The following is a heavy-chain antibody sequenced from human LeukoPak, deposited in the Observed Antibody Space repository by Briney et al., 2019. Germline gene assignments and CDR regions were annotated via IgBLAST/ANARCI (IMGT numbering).Heavy chain of an antibody. CDR1: GGSFSGYY. V-gene: IGHV4-34*01. J-gene: IGHJ3*02. CDR3: ARGGDYYDSSGPSAVGAFDI. D-gene: IGHD3-22*01. CDR2: INHSGST. Sequence: SETLSLTCAVYGGSFSGYYWSWIRQPPGKGLEWIGEINHSGSTNYNPSLKSRVTISVDTSKNQFSLKLSSVTAADTAVYYCARGGDYYDSSGPSAVGAFDIWGQGTMVTVSS.